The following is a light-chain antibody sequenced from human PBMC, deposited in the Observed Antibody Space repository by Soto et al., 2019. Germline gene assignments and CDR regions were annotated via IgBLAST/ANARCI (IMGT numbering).Light chain of an antibody. CDR1: RSISNW. V-gene: IGKV1-5*01. J-gene: IGKJ4*01. Sequence: DIQMTQSPSTLSASVGDRVTITCRASRSISNWLAWYQQRPGKAPKLLIYDASNLESGVPSRFSGSGSGTEFTLTISSLQPDDFGNYYCQHSNSYPLTFGGGTKVEVK. CDR2: DAS. CDR3: QHSNSYPLT.